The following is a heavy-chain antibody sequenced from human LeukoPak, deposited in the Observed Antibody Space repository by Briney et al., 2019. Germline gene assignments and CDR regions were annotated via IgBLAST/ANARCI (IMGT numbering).Heavy chain of an antibody. V-gene: IGHV1-8*01. CDR3: ARCGRMVRGLIIMYYMDV. Sequence: ASVKVSCKASGFTFTSYDINWVRQATGQGLEWMGWMNPNSGNTGYAQKFQGRVTMTRNTSISTAYMELSSLRSEDTAVYYCARCGRMVRGLIIMYYMDVWGQGTTVTVSS. CDR2: MNPNSGNT. J-gene: IGHJ6*03. CDR1: GFTFTSYD. D-gene: IGHD3-10*01.